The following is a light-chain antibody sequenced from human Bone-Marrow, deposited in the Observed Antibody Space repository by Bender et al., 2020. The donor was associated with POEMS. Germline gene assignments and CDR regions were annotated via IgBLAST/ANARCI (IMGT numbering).Light chain of an antibody. CDR2: TND. Sequence: QSVLTQPPLASATPGQRVTISCSGSSSNIGRNPVNWYQQVPGTAPKLLIYTNDQRPSGVPDRFSGSKSVTSASLAISGLQSEDEADYYCGAWDDSLNGYVFGTGTEVTVL. CDR1: SSNIGRNP. J-gene: IGLJ1*01. CDR3: GAWDDSLNGYV. V-gene: IGLV1-44*01.